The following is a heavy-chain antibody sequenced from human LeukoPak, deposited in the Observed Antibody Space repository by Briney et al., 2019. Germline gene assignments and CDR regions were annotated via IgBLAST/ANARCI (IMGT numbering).Heavy chain of an antibody. D-gene: IGHD3-10*01. V-gene: IGHV4-39*01. CDR3: VRGVRM. Sequence: SSETLSLTCTVSGGSISSSSYYWGWIRQPPGKGREWIVNIYYTGSTYYNPSLKNRVTISVDTSKNQFSLKLSSVTAADTAVYYRVRGVRMWGRGTMVTVSS. CDR2: IYYTGST. J-gene: IGHJ3*01. CDR1: GGSISSSSYY.